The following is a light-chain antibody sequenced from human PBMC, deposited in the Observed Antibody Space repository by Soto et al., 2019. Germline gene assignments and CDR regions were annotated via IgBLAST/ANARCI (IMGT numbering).Light chain of an antibody. J-gene: IGKJ5*01. CDR1: QGVSSY. CDR2: DAS. CDR3: QQRSNWQIT. V-gene: IGKV3D-11*01. Sequence: EIVLTQSPATLSLSPGERATLSCRASQGVSSYLAWYQQKPGQAPRLLIYDASNRATGIPARFSGSGPGTGITPTLSSLEPEDFAVYYCQQRSNWQITFGQGTRLEIK.